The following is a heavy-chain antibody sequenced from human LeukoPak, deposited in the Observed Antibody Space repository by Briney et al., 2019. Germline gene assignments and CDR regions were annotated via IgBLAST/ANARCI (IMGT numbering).Heavy chain of an antibody. V-gene: IGHV4-34*01. CDR1: GGSFSVYY. J-gene: IGHJ4*02. CDR3: ARGPYRSAIRGAYDS. Sequence: SETLSLTCAVYGGSFSVYYWSWIRQPPGKGLEWIGEINHSGSTNYNPSLKSRVTISVDTSKNQFSLKLSSVTAADTAVYYCARGPYRSAIRGAYDSWGQGTLVTVSS. D-gene: IGHD3-10*01. CDR2: INHSGST.